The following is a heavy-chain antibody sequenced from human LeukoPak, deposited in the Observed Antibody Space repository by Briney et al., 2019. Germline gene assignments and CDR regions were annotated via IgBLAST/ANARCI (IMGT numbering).Heavy chain of an antibody. D-gene: IGHD3-22*01. Sequence: SGTLSLACAVYGGSFSGYYWSWIRQPPGKGLEWIGEINHSGSTNYNPSLKSRVTISVDTSKNQFSLKLSSVTAADTAVYYCARRKVVKLSYFDYWGQGTLVTVSS. V-gene: IGHV4-34*01. CDR3: ARRKVVKLSYFDY. CDR1: GGSFSGYY. J-gene: IGHJ4*02. CDR2: INHSGST.